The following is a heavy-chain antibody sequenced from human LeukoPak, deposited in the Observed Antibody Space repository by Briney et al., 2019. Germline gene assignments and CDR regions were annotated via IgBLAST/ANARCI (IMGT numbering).Heavy chain of an antibody. Sequence: PGGSLRLSCAASGFTFSNYWIHWVRQAPGKGLVWVSRISSDGSSTNYADSVKGRFTVSRDSAKNTLYLQMNSLRAEDAAVYYCVRFTILDDMDVWGQGTTVTVSS. CDR2: ISSDGSST. CDR3: VRFTILDDMDV. J-gene: IGHJ6*02. CDR1: GFTFSNYW. V-gene: IGHV3-74*01. D-gene: IGHD3-3*01.